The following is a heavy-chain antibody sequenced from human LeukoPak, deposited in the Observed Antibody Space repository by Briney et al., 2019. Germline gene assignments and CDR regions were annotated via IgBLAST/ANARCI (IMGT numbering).Heavy chain of an antibody. CDR2: IYYSGST. J-gene: IGHJ4*02. CDR3: ARDGYDSSGYRND. V-gene: IGHV4-59*01. D-gene: IGHD3-22*01. Sequence: SETLSLTCTVSGGSISSYYWSWIRQPPGKGLEWIGYIYYSGSTNYNPSLKSRVTISVDTSKNQFSLKLSSVTAADTAVYYCARDGYDSSGYRNDWGQGTLVTVSS. CDR1: GGSISSYY.